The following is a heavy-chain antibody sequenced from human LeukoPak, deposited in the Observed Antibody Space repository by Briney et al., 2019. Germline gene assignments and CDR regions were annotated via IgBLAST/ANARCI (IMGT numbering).Heavy chain of an antibody. CDR1: GFTFSSYS. D-gene: IGHD4-17*01. Sequence: GGSLRLSCAASGFTFSSYSMNWIRQAPGKGLEWVSSISSSSSYIYYADSVKGRFTISRDNAKNSLYLQMNSLRAEDTAVYYCARASDGDLNFDYWGQGTLVTVSS. V-gene: IGHV3-21*01. J-gene: IGHJ4*02. CDR2: ISSSSSYI. CDR3: ARASDGDLNFDY.